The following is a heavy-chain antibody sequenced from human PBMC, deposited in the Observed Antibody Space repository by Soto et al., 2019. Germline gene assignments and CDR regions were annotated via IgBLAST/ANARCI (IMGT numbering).Heavy chain of an antibody. CDR3: AREFCGGGFCYGPDF. CDR1: GYRFIEYG. V-gene: IGHV1-18*01. J-gene: IGHJ4*02. CDR2: ISNSNGNT. Sequence: QVQLVQSGAEVKKPGASVKVTCKASGYRFIEYGIRWVRQAHGQGLEWMGWISNSNGNTNYSQKVQGRVTMTTDTSTSTANIDLRSLRSDDTALYFCAREFCGGGFCYGPDFWGQGTLVTVSS. D-gene: IGHD2-15*01.